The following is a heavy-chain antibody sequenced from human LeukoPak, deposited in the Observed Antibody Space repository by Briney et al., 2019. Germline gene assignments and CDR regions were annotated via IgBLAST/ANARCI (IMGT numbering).Heavy chain of an antibody. CDR2: IYSGGST. J-gene: IGHJ6*02. D-gene: IGHD6-19*01. V-gene: IGHV3-53*01. CDR3: ARDHGSSGSYGMDV. CDR1: GFTFSSYW. Sequence: GGSLRLSGAASGFTFSSYWMDWVRQAPGKGLVWVSVIYSGGSTYYADSVKGRFTISRDNSKNTLYLQMNSLRAEDTAVYYCARDHGSSGSYGMDVWGQGTTVTVSS.